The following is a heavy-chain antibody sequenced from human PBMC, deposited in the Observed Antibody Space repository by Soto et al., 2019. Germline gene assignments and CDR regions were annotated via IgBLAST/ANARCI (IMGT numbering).Heavy chain of an antibody. CDR2: IYYSGST. CDR3: ARDASPYGDYERAFDI. J-gene: IGHJ3*02. D-gene: IGHD4-17*01. CDR1: GGSISSGGYY. V-gene: IGHV4-31*03. Sequence: SETLSLTCTVSGGSISSGGYYWSWIRQHPGKGLEWIGYIYYSGSTYYNPSLKSRVTISVDTSKNQFSLKLSSVTAADTAVYYCARDASPYGDYERAFDIWGQGTMVTVSS.